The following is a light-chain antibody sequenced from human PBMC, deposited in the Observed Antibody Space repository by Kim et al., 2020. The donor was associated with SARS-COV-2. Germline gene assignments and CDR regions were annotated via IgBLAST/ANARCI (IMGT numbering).Light chain of an antibody. CDR2: QDS. CDR3: QAWDSSTKV. Sequence: SVSPGQTASLTCSGDKLGDKYAYWYQQKPGQSPVLVIYQDSKRPSGIPERFSGSNSGNTATLTISGTQAMDEADYYCQAWDSSTKVFGTGTKVTVL. CDR1: KLGDKY. J-gene: IGLJ1*01. V-gene: IGLV3-1*01.